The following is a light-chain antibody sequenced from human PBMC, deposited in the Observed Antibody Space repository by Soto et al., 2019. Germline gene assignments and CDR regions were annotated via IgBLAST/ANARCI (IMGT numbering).Light chain of an antibody. Sequence: QTALTQPTYVSGSPGQSITISCTGNSNDIGTYDYVCWYQQHPGKAPRLLIHGVHNRSPGISGRFSASKSGLTASLTISGLQAEDEADYYCTAFSANRVYLFGPGTKVTVL. J-gene: IGLJ1*01. CDR2: GVH. CDR1: SNDIGTYDY. V-gene: IGLV2-14*01. CDR3: TAFSANRVYL.